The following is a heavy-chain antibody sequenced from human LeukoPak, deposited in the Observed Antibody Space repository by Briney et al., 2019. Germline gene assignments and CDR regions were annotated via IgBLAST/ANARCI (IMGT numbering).Heavy chain of an antibody. D-gene: IGHD5-24*01. CDR2: ISGSGGST. CDR1: GFTFSSYA. CDR3: AKDGMATISCYFDY. J-gene: IGHJ4*02. V-gene: IGHV3-23*01. Sequence: GGSLRLSCAASGFTFSSYAMSWVRQAPGKGLEWVSAISGSGGSTYYADSVKGRFTISRDNSKNTLYLQMNSLGAEDTAVYYCAKDGMATISCYFDYWGQGTLVTVSS.